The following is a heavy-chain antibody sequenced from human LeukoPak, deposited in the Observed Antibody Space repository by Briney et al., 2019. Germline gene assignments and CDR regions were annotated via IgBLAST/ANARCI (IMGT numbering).Heavy chain of an antibody. D-gene: IGHD3-10*01. Sequence: GGSLRLSCAASGFTFSSYWMTWVRQAPGKGLEWVASIKQDGSEKYYMDSVKGRFTISRDNAKNSLYLQMNSLRAEDTAVYYCASGLRSGSWGQGTLVTVSS. CDR3: ASGLRSGS. J-gene: IGHJ4*02. CDR2: IKQDGSEK. CDR1: GFTFSSYW. V-gene: IGHV3-7*01.